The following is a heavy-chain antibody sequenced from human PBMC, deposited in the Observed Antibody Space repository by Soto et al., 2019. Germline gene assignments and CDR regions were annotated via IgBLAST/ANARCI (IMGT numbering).Heavy chain of an antibody. CDR3: ASQGHSGYDYLVDY. D-gene: IGHD5-12*01. CDR1: GYSFTSYW. J-gene: IGHJ4*02. CDR2: IDPSDSYT. V-gene: IGHV5-10-1*01. Sequence: GESLKISCKGSGYSFTSYWISWVRQMPGKGLEWMGRIDPSDSYTNYSPSFQGHVTISADKSISTAYLQWSSLMASDTAMYYCASQGHSGYDYLVDYWGQGTLVTVSS.